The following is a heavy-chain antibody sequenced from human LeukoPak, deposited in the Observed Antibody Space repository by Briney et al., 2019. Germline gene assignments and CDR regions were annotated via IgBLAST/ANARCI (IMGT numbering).Heavy chain of an antibody. Sequence: PGGSLRLSCAASGFTFDDYAMHWVRQAPGKGLEWVSGISWNSGSIGYADSVKGRFTISRDNAKNSLYLQMNSLRAEDMALYYCAKDSSGYSSGTFDYWGQGTLVTASS. CDR3: AKDSSGYSSGTFDY. J-gene: IGHJ4*02. V-gene: IGHV3-9*03. CDR2: ISWNSGSI. CDR1: GFTFDDYA. D-gene: IGHD6-19*01.